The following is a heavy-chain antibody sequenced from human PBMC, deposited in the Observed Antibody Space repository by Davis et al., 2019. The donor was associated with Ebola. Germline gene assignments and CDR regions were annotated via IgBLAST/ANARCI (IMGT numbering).Heavy chain of an antibody. Sequence: MPSETLSLTCTVSGDSISSYYWSWIRQPPGKGLEWIGYIYYSGSTNYNPSLKGRVTISVDTSKNQFSLKLSSVTAADTAVYYCARHDYDFWSGYYGGNWFDPWGQGTLVTVSS. D-gene: IGHD3-3*01. CDR1: GDSISSYY. CDR3: ARHDYDFWSGYYGGNWFDP. V-gene: IGHV4-59*08. CDR2: IYYSGST. J-gene: IGHJ5*02.